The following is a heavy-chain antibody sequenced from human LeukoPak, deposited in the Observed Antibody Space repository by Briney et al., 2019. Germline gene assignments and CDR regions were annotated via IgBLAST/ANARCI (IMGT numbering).Heavy chain of an antibody. J-gene: IGHJ4*02. D-gene: IGHD5-18*01. CDR1: GFTFSSYV. CDR2: IRYDGSYK. CDR3: AKDPRDHSYGWSWRYFDY. V-gene: IGHV3-30*02. Sequence: PGGSLRLSCAASGFTFSSYVMHWVRQAPGKGLEWVAFIRYDGSYKYYSDSVKGRFTISGDNSKNTLYLQMNSLRPEDTAVYYCAKDPRDHSYGWSWRYFDYWGQGTLVTVSS.